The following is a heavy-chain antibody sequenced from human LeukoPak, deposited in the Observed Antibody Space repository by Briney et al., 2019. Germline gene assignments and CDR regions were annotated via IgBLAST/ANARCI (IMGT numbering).Heavy chain of an antibody. CDR2: ISGSGGST. J-gene: IGHJ4*02. CDR1: GFTFSSYA. V-gene: IGHV3-23*01. Sequence: GGSLRLSCAASGFTFSSYAMSWVRQAPGKGLEWVSAISGSGGSTYYADSVKGRFTISRDNSKNTLYLQMNSLRAEDTAVYYCAKSVSPGGYVGSLYFFDDWGQGTLVTVSS. D-gene: IGHD1-26*01. CDR3: AKSVSPGGYVGSLYFFDD.